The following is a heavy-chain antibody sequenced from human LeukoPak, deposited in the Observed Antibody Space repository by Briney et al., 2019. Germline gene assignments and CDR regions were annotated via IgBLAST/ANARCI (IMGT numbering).Heavy chain of an antibody. CDR3: ARVLYGGTSPLNY. Sequence: GASVTVSFKSSGYTFTSYDINWVRQATGQGLEWMGWMNPNSGNTGFAQKFQGRVTITRNTSISTAYMELSSLRSEDTAVYYCARVLYGGTSPLNYWGQGTLVTVSS. CDR2: MNPNSGNT. CDR1: GYTFTSYD. V-gene: IGHV1-8*03. J-gene: IGHJ4*02. D-gene: IGHD4-23*01.